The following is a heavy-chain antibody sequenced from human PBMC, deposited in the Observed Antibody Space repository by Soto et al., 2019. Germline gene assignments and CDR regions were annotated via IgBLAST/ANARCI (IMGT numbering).Heavy chain of an antibody. D-gene: IGHD6-6*01. Sequence: QVQLVESGGGVVQPGKSLRLSCAASGFTFSSYAMHWARQAPGKGLEWVTVISIRGGDEYYAKLVRGRFTISRDDSKNTLYLQMDSLRVEDAAVYYCARGTIVARQHLDYWGQGTLVTVSS. J-gene: IGHJ4*02. CDR2: ISIRGGDE. V-gene: IGHV3-30*03. CDR3: ARGTIVARQHLDY. CDR1: GFTFSSYA.